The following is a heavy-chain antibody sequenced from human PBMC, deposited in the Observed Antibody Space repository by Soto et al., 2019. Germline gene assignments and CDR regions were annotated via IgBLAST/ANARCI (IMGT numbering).Heavy chain of an antibody. CDR3: AKDQNVLRFLEWLTALDY. CDR2: ISSDERNK. D-gene: IGHD3-3*01. Sequence: GGSLRLSCAASGFTFSSHGMHWVRQAPGKGLEWVAVISSDERNKYYGDSVKGRFTISRDNSKNTLYLHMNSLRIEDTAVYYCAKDQNVLRFLEWLTALDYWGQGTLVTVSS. V-gene: IGHV3-30*18. J-gene: IGHJ4*02. CDR1: GFTFSSHG.